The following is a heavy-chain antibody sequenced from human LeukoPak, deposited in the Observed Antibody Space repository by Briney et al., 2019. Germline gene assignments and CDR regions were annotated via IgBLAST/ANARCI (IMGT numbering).Heavy chain of an antibody. D-gene: IGHD5-24*01. CDR2: ISYDGSNK. CDR1: GFTFSSYA. J-gene: IGHJ4*02. V-gene: IGHV3-30-3*01. Sequence: GRSLRLSCAASGFTFSSYAMHWVRQAPGKGLEWVAVISYDGSNKYYADSVKGRFTISRDNSKNTLYPQMNSLRAEDTAVYYCATTPRDGYNYAFDYWGQGTLVTVSS. CDR3: ATTPRDGYNYAFDY.